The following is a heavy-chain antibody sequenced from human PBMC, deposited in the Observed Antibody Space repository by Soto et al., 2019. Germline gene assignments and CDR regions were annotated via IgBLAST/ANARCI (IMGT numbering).Heavy chain of an antibody. CDR3: ARSKQLVRDWLDP. CDR2: IIPIFGTA. D-gene: IGHD6-6*01. CDR1: GGTFSSYA. Sequence: SVKVSCKASGGTFSSYAISWVRQAPGQGLEWMGGIIPIFGTANYAQKFQGRVTITADKSTSTAYMELSSLRSEDTAVYYCARSKQLVRDWLDPSGQGPLVTVSS. J-gene: IGHJ5*02. V-gene: IGHV1-69*06.